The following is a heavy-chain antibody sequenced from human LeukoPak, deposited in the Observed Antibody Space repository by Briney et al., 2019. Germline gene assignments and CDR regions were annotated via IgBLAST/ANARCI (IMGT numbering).Heavy chain of an antibody. J-gene: IGHJ6*03. CDR3: ARRPGSSSFYYYYYYMDV. D-gene: IGHD6-6*01. Sequence: PSETLSLICAVYGGSFSGYYWSWIRQPPGKGLEWIGEINHSGSTNYNPSLKSRVTISVDTSKNQFSLKLSSVTAADTAVYYCARRPGSSSFYYYYYYMDVWGKGTTVTVSS. V-gene: IGHV4-34*01. CDR1: GGSFSGYY. CDR2: INHSGST.